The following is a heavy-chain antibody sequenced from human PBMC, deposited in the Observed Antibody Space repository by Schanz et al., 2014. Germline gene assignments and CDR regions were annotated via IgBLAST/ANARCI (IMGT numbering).Heavy chain of an antibody. V-gene: IGHV3-30*02. Sequence: QVYLVQSGGGVVQPGRSLRLSCVGSGYSFSDYDMYWIRQAPGKGLEWLAFLRSDGSRRDYADSVKGRFTISRDNSRNTLSLQMSSLRPEDTAVYYCAKDPPRGVRTPIKPTLDYWGQGTRVTVS. CDR3: AKDPPRGVRTPIKPTLDY. CDR1: GYSFSDYD. CDR2: LRSDGSRR. D-gene: IGHD3-10*01. J-gene: IGHJ4*02.